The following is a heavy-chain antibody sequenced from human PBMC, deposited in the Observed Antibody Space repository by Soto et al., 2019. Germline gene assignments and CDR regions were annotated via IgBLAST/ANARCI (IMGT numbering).Heavy chain of an antibody. V-gene: IGHV4-34*01. CDR2: INHSGST. CDR1: GGSFSGYY. CDR3: ARGYSSLDIVVVAAATYFDY. J-gene: IGHJ4*02. D-gene: IGHD2-15*01. Sequence: SETLSLTCAVYGGSFSGYYWSWIRQPPGKGLEWIGEINHSGSTNYNPSLKSRVTISVDTSKNQFSLKLSSVTAADTAVYYCARGYSSLDIVVVAAATYFDYWGQGTLVTVSS.